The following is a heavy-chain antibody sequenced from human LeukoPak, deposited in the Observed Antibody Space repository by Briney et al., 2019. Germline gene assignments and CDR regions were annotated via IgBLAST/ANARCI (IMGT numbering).Heavy chain of an antibody. CDR2: IYYTGTT. Sequence: SETLSLTCTVSDGSISSYYWNWFRQPPGKGLEWIGHIYYTGTTHYKPSLKNRVSISIDTSKNQFSLNLRSVTAVDTAVYYCARWSYFDTSSHFVAEYWGQGTLITVSS. J-gene: IGHJ4*02. CDR1: DGSISSYY. CDR3: ARWSYFDTSSHFVAEY. D-gene: IGHD3-22*01. V-gene: IGHV4-59*01.